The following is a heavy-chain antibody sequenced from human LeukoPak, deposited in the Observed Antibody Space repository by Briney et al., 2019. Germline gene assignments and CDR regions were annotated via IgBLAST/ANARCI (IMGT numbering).Heavy chain of an antibody. CDR1: GFTFSSSS. CDR2: ISNNGGYT. CDR3: AKQLGYCSDGSCYFPY. J-gene: IGHJ4*02. Sequence: GGSLRLSCAASGFTFSSSSMSWVRQAPGKGLEWVSAISNNGGYTYYADSVQGRFTISRDNSKSTLCLQMNSLRAEDMAVYYCAKQLGYCSDGSCYFPYWGQGTLVTVYS. V-gene: IGHV3-23*01. D-gene: IGHD2-15*01.